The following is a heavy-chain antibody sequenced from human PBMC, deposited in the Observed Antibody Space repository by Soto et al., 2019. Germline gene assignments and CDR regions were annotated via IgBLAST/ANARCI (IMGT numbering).Heavy chain of an antibody. CDR1: GGSISSSSYS. J-gene: IGHJ4*02. CDR2: IYNSEST. D-gene: IGHD5-18*01. V-gene: IGHV4-39*01. Sequence: QLQLQESGPGLVKPSETLSLTCTVSGGSISSSSYSWRWIRQPPCKGLEGIGSIYNSESTYYNPSLKSRVTISVDTSKNQFSLKLSSVTAADTAVYYCARQNEANGYSDGEDYWGQGTLVTVSS. CDR3: ARQNEANGYSDGEDY.